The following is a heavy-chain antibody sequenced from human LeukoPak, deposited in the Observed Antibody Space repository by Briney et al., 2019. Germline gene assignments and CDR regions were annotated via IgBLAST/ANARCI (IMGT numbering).Heavy chain of an antibody. J-gene: IGHJ5*02. D-gene: IGHD4-17*01. V-gene: IGHV4-39*07. CDR1: GGSISSSDFY. CDR3: ARESSSMTSVTPEVWFDH. Sequence: SETLSLTCTVSGGSISSSDFYWGWIRQPPGKGLEWIGSIYYSGSTYSNPSLKSRFTVSIDTSKNQFSLKLSSVTAADTAMYHCARESSSMTSVTPEVWFDHWGQGTLVTVSS. CDR2: IYYSGST.